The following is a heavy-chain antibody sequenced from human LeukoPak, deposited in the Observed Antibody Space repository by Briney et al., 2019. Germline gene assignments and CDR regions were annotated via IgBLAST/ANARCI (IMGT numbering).Heavy chain of an antibody. J-gene: IGHJ4*02. CDR2: FDPEDGET. CDR1: GYTLTELS. Sequence: GASVKVSCKVSGYTLTELSMHWVRQAPGKGLEWMGGFDPEDGETIYAQKFQGRVTMTEDTSTDTAYMELSSLRSEDTAVYYCATDLSGLKNLHFDYWGQGTLVTVSS. CDR3: ATDLSGLKNLHFDY. V-gene: IGHV1-24*01. D-gene: IGHD5-12*01.